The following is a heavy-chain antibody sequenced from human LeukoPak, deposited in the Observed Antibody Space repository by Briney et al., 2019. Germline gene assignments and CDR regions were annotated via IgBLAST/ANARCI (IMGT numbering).Heavy chain of an antibody. Sequence: GGSLRLSCAASGFTFDDYAMHWVRQAPGKGLEWVSGISWNSGSIGYADSVKGRFTVSRDNAKNSLFLQTNSLRAEDTGLYYCARLWGDATIFDLWGQGTLVTVSS. V-gene: IGHV3-9*01. J-gene: IGHJ4*02. CDR1: GFTFDDYA. D-gene: IGHD3-16*01. CDR2: ISWNSGSI. CDR3: ARLWGDATIFDL.